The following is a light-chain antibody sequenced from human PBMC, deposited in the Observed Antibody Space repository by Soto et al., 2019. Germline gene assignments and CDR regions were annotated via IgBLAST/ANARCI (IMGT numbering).Light chain of an antibody. CDR2: AAS. J-gene: IGKJ1*01. CDR1: QSISSY. Sequence: DIQMTQSPSSLSASVGDRVTITCRASQSISSYLNWYQQKPGKAPKLLIYAASSLQSGVPSRFSGSGSGTDFTLTISSLQPEDFATYYCQQSYSTPRTFGQGX. CDR3: QQSYSTPRT. V-gene: IGKV1-39*01.